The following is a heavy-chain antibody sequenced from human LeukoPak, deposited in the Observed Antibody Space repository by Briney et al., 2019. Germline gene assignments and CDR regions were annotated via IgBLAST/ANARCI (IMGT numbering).Heavy chain of an antibody. J-gene: IGHJ4*02. CDR1: GGSFSGYY. D-gene: IGHD3-9*01. CDR2: INHSGST. CDR3: ARQGDDILTGYLPGY. V-gene: IGHV4-34*01. Sequence: SETLSLTCAVYGGSFSGYYWSWIRQPPGKGLEWIGEINHSGSTNYNPSLKSRVTISVDTSKNQFSLKLSSVTAADTAVYYCARQGDDILTGYLPGYWGQGTLVTVSS.